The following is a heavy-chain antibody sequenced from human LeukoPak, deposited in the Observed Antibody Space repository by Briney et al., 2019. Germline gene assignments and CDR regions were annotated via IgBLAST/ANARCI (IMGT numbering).Heavy chain of an antibody. J-gene: IGHJ3*02. Sequence: SETLSLTCTVSGYSISSGYYWGWIRQPPGKGLEWIGSIYHSGSTYYNPSLKSRVTISVDTSKNQFSLKLSSVTAADTAVYYCARRDGYGYAFDIWGQGTMVTVSS. V-gene: IGHV4-38-2*02. CDR1: GYSISSGYY. CDR3: ARRDGYGYAFDI. CDR2: IYHSGST. D-gene: IGHD5-24*01.